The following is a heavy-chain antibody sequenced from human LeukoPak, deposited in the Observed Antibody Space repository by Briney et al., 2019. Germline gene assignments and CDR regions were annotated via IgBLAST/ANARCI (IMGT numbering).Heavy chain of an antibody. CDR2: IIPIFDTA. Sequence: GASVKVSCKASGGTFSSYAISWVRQAPGQGLEWMGGIIPIFDTANYAQKFQGRVTITADKSTSTAYMELSSLRSEDTAVYYCASSIAAAGTPLYYYYYYMDVWGKGTTVTVSS. CDR1: GGTFSSYA. D-gene: IGHD6-13*01. V-gene: IGHV1-69*06. J-gene: IGHJ6*03. CDR3: ASSIAAAGTPLYYYYYYMDV.